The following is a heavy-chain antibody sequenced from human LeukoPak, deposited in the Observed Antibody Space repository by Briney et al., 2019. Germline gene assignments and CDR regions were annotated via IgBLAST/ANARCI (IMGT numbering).Heavy chain of an antibody. J-gene: IGHJ4*02. V-gene: IGHV1-2*02. CDR3: ARSLRGYSYGLPVSGY. Sequence: EASVKVSCKASEYTFTGYHMHWVRQAPGQGLEWMGWINPNSGGTNYAQKFQGRVTMTRDTSISTAYMELSRLRSDDTAVYYCARSLRGYSYGLPVSGYWGQGTLVTVSS. D-gene: IGHD5-18*01. CDR2: INPNSGGT. CDR1: EYTFTGYH.